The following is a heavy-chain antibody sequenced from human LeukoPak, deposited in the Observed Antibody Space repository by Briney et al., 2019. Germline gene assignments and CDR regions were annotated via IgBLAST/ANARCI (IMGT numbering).Heavy chain of an antibody. Sequence: GGSLRLSCAASAYTFSSYDMNCVRQAPGKGLECVSGISGGVGGTYYADSVKGRFTISRDNSKNTLYLQMDSLRAEDTALYYCAKGSGINHYHWIDPWGQGTLVTVSS. V-gene: IGHV3-23*01. CDR3: AKGSGINHYHWIDP. J-gene: IGHJ5*02. D-gene: IGHD1-14*01. CDR2: ISGGVGGT. CDR1: AYTFSSYD.